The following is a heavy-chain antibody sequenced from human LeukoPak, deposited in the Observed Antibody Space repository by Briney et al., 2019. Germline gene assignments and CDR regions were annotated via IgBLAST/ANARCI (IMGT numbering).Heavy chain of an antibody. Sequence: SETLSLTCTVSGGSISSGFWSWIRQPPGKGLEWIGYIYYSGSTNYNPSLKSRVTISIDTAKSQFSLKLSSVTAADTAVYYCARQAYCSGSSCNPFDYWGQGTLVTVSS. CDR3: ARQAYCSGSSCNPFDY. CDR1: GGSISSGF. CDR2: IYYSGST. D-gene: IGHD2-15*01. J-gene: IGHJ4*02. V-gene: IGHV4-59*08.